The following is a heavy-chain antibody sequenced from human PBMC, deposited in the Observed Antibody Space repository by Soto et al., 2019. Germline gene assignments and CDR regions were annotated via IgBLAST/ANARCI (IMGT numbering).Heavy chain of an antibody. CDR2: IYWNDDK. CDR1: GFSLSTSGVG. J-gene: IGHJ6*02. CDR3: AHRTRGSGSYYDVWVYGMDV. Sequence: QITLKESGPTLVKPTQTLTLTCTFSGFSLSTSGVGVGWIRQPPGKALEWLALIYWNDDKRYSPSLKSRLTITNDTSKTKVVLTMTNMDPVDTATDYCAHRTRGSGSYYDVWVYGMDVWGQGTTVTVSS. D-gene: IGHD3-10*01. V-gene: IGHV2-5*01.